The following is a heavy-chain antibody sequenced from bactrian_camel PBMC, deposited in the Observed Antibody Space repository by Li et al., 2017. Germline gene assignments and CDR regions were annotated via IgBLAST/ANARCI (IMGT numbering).Heavy chain of an antibody. CDR1: GDRYSRNC. CDR2: INLLGGAT. J-gene: IGHJ4*01. V-gene: IGHV3S25*01. CDR3: AAPYGCYSGSWALLGARY. D-gene: IGHD3*01. Sequence: QLVESGGGSVQAGGSLRLSCAASGDRYSRNCMGWFRQAPGKEREGVAVINLLGGATYYADSVKGRFTISRDNAKNTVYLQMNSLTPEDTAMYYCAAPYGCYSGSWALLGARYWGQGTQVTVS.